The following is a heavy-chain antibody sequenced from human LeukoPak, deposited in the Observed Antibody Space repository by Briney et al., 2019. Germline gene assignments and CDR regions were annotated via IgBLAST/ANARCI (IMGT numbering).Heavy chain of an antibody. J-gene: IGHJ5*02. D-gene: IGHD3-22*01. CDR1: GGSIISYY. CDR3: ARDRTYYYDGSGYYLFDP. CDR2: IYTSGST. Sequence: PSETLSLTCTVSGGSIISYYWSWIRQPAGKGLEWIGRIYTSGSTNYNPSLKSRVTMSVDTSKNQFSLKLSSVTAGDTAVYYCARDRTYYYDGSGYYLFDPWGQGTLVTVSS. V-gene: IGHV4-4*07.